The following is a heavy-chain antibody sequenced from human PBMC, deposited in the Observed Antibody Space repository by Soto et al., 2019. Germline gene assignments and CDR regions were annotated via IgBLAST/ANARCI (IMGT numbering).Heavy chain of an antibody. CDR2: ISFNGGAT. CDR3: ARGAMRSFQGLDV. D-gene: IGHD1-26*01. J-gene: IGHJ6*02. V-gene: IGHV3-23*01. CDR1: GFTFSSYA. Sequence: EVQLLDSGGGLVQPGGSLRLSCVASGFTFSSYAMTWVRQAPGRGLEWVSGISFNGGATYHADSVKGRFTISRDNSRNTLYLQMNSLRVEDTAVYYCARGAMRSFQGLDVWGQGTTVTVSS.